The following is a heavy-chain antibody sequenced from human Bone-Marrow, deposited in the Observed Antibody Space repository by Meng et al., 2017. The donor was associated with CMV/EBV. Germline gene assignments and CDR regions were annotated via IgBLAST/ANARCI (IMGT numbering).Heavy chain of an antibody. CDR1: GGSVSSGSYY. J-gene: IGHJ5*02. D-gene: IGHD3-10*01. CDR3: ASSHHPPFIWWFDP. Sequence: SETLSLTCTVSGGSVSSGSYYWSWIRQPPGKGLEWIGYIYYSGSTNYNPSLKSRVTISVDTSKNQFSLKLSSVTAADTAVYYCASSHHPPFIWWFDPWGQGTLVTVSS. V-gene: IGHV4-61*01. CDR2: IYYSGST.